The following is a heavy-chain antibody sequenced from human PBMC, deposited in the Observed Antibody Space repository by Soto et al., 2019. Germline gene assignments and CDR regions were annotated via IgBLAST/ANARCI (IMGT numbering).Heavy chain of an antibody. D-gene: IGHD6-19*01. V-gene: IGHV4-31*03. CDR3: ARVRYLAGAGQNYFDL. CDR2: IYRSGST. CDR1: GASISRGDYY. Sequence: SETLSLTCTVSGASISRGDYYWSWIRQLPGKGLEWIGYIYRSGSTYYNPSLESRITISVDTSQSQFSLDVSSVTAADTAVYYCARVRYLAGAGQNYFDLWGQGTLVNVSS. J-gene: IGHJ4*02.